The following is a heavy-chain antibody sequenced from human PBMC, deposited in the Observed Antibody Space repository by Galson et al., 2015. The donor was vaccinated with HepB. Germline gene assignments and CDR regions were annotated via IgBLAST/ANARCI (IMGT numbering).Heavy chain of an antibody. CDR3: SVPTGLHYYYYGMDV. D-gene: IGHD2-15*01. CDR2: IKSKTDGGTT. CDR1: GFTFSNAW. J-gene: IGHJ6*02. Sequence: SLRLSCAASGFTFSNAWMSWVRQAPGKGLEWVGRIKSKTDGGTTDYAAPVKGRFTISRDDSKNTLYLQMNSLKTEDTAVYYCSVPTGLHYYYYGMDVWGQGTTVTVSS. V-gene: IGHV3-15*01.